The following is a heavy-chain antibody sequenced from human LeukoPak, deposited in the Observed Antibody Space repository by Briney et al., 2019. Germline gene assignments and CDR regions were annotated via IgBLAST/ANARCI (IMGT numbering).Heavy chain of an antibody. Sequence: QPGGSLRLSCAASGFTFSSYAMHWVRQAPGKGLEWVSLISGDGGSTYYADSVKGRFTISRDNSKNSLYLQMNSLRTEDTALYYCAKMGHTTGPYLDWGQGTLVTVSS. V-gene: IGHV3-43*02. CDR1: GFTFSSYA. CDR2: ISGDGGST. CDR3: AKMGHTTGPYLD. J-gene: IGHJ4*02. D-gene: IGHD1-14*01.